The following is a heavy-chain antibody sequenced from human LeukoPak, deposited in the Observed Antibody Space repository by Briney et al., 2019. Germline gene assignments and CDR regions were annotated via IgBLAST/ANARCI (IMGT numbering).Heavy chain of an antibody. J-gene: IGHJ4*02. CDR2: ISSNGGST. CDR3: ARTLGDYGGNVVPYYFDY. V-gene: IGHV3-64*01. CDR1: GFTFSSYA. D-gene: IGHD4-23*01. Sequence: PGGSLRLSCAASGFTFSSYAMHWVRQAPGKGLEYVSAISSNGGSTYYANSVKGRFTISRDNSKNTLYLQMGSLRAEDMAVYYCARTLGDYGGNVVPYYFDYWGQGTLVTVSS.